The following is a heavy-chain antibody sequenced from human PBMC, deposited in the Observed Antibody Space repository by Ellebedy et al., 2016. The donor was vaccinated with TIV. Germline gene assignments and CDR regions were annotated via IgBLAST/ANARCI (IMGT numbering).Heavy chain of an antibody. D-gene: IGHD5-24*01. CDR2: IYYSGNT. V-gene: IGHV4-31*02. J-gene: IGHJ4*02. Sequence: SWVRQLPGKGLEWIGFIYYSGNTYYNPSLESRLTVSVDTSKNQFSLKLKSVTAADTAVYHCARGRLHFDCWGQGTLVTVSS. CDR3: ARGRLHFDC.